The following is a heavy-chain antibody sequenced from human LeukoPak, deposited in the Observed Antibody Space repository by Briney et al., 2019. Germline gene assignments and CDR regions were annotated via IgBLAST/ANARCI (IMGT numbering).Heavy chain of an antibody. J-gene: IGHJ3*02. V-gene: IGHV3-21*04. D-gene: IGHD3-16*01. CDR3: ARRFIGPSASWGAFDI. Sequence: GGSLRLSCAASAFTFSSYTMNWVRQAPGKGLEWVSSISSSSNYIYYADSLKGRFTISRDNAKNSLYLQMNSLRAEDTALYYCARRFIGPSASWGAFDIWGQGIMVTVSS. CDR2: ISSSSNYI. CDR1: AFTFSSYT.